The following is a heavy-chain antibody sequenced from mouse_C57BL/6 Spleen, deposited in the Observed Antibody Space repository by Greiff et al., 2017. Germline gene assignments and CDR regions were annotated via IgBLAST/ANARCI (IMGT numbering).Heavy chain of an antibody. CDR3: ARLILYDYDEAWFAY. J-gene: IGHJ3*01. CDR2: ISSGGSYT. V-gene: IGHV5-6*01. D-gene: IGHD2-4*01. Sequence: EVKVVESGGDLVKPGGSLKLSCAASGFTFSSYGMSWVRQTPDKRLEWVATISSGGSYTYYPDSVKGRFTISRDNAKNTLYLQMSSLKSEDTAMYYCARLILYDYDEAWFAYWGQGTLVTVSA. CDR1: GFTFSSYG.